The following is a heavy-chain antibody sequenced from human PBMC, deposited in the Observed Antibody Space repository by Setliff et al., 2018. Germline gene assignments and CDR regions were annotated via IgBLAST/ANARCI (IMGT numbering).Heavy chain of an antibody. V-gene: IGHV3-33*08. CDR3: AGTCSGSGCYAGLES. D-gene: IGHD2-15*01. CDR1: GFTFSTYR. J-gene: IGHJ4*02. CDR2: IWDDGVKK. Sequence: GGSLRLSCAASGFTFSTYRMHWVRQAPGKGLEWVAVIWDDGVKKYHADSVKGRFTISSDNSKNTLYLQMNSLRPEDTAVYYCAGTCSGSGCYAGLESWGQGTPVTVSS.